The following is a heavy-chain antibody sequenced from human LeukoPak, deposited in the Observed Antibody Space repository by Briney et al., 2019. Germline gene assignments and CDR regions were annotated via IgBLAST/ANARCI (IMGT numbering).Heavy chain of an antibody. D-gene: IGHD3-3*01. CDR2: ISAYNGNT. V-gene: IGHV1-18*01. CDR3: ARVADDFWSGYYLSFDY. Sequence: ASVKVSCKASGYTFTSYGISWVRQAPGRGLEWMGLISAYNGNTNYAQKLQGRVTMTTDTSTSTAYMELRSLRSDDTAVYYCARVADDFWSGYYLSFDYWGQGTLVTVSS. CDR1: GYTFTSYG. J-gene: IGHJ4*02.